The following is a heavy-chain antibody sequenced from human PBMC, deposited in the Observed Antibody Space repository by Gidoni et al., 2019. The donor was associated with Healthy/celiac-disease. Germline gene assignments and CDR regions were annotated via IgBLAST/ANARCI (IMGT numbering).Heavy chain of an antibody. CDR2: IYYSGST. CDR1: GGSISSYY. D-gene: IGHD4-17*01. V-gene: IGHV4-59*08. CDR3: ARNTGELVSTVTTEYYYYGMDV. J-gene: IGHJ6*02. Sequence: QVQLQESGPGLVKPSETLSLTCTVSGGSISSYYCSWFRQPPGKGLEWIGYIYYSGSTNYNPSLKSRVTISVDTSKNQFSLKLSSVTAADTAVYYCARNTGELVSTVTTEYYYYGMDVWGQGTTVTVSS.